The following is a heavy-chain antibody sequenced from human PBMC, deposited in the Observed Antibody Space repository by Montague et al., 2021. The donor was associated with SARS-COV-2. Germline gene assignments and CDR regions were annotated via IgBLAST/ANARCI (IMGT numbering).Heavy chain of an antibody. V-gene: IGHV3-30*04. CDR2: ISYDGSNK. CDR3: ARDYDDYIWGSWGPFDY. D-gene: IGHD3-16*01. J-gene: IGHJ4*02. Sequence: SLRLSCAASGFTFSSYAMHWVRQAPGKGLEWVAVISYDGSNKYYADSVKGRFTISRDNSNNTLYLQMNSLRAEDTAVYYCARDYDDYIWGSWGPFDYWGQGTLVTVSS. CDR1: GFTFSSYA.